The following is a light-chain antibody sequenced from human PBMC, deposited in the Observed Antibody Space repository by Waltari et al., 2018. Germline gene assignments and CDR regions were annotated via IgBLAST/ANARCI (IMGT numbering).Light chain of an antibody. Sequence: DIQMTQSPSSLSASVGDRVTITCRASQSISSYLNWYQQKPGKAPKLLIYAASSLQSEVPSRFSGSGSGTDFTLTISSLQPEDFATYYCQQSYSGWTFGQGTKLKIK. CDR1: QSISSY. CDR2: AAS. CDR3: QQSYSGWT. J-gene: IGKJ2*02. V-gene: IGKV1-39*01.